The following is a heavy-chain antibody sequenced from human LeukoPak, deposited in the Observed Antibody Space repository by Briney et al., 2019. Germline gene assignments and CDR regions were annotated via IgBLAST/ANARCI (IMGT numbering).Heavy chain of an antibody. Sequence: SETLPLTCAVYGGSFSGYYWSWIRQPPGKGLEWIGEINHSGSTNYNPSLKSRVTISVDTSKNQFSLKLSSVTAADTAVYYCARGRRVSVAGLDYWGQGTLVTVSS. CDR1: GGSFSGYY. CDR2: INHSGST. J-gene: IGHJ4*02. V-gene: IGHV4-34*01. D-gene: IGHD6-19*01. CDR3: ARGRRVSVAGLDY.